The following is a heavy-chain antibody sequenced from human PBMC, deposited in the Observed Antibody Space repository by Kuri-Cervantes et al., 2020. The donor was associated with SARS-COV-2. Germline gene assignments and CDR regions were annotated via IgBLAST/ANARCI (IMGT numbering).Heavy chain of an antibody. J-gene: IGHJ4*02. CDR1: GFSLNTNGNR. Sequence: SGPTLVKPTETLTVTCTFSGFSLNTNGNRVSWIRQTPGKALEWLARIDWDDDKFYSTSLKSRLIISKDTSKNQVVLTLTNVDPGDTGTYYCVRMGDGYDFEYWGQGTVVTVSS. D-gene: IGHD5-24*01. V-gene: IGHV2-70*04. CDR2: IDWDDDK. CDR3: VRMGDGYDFEY.